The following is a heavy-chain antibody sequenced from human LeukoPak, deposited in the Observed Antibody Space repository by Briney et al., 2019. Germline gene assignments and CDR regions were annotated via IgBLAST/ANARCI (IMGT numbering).Heavy chain of an antibody. CDR1: GYTLTELS. V-gene: IGHV1-2*02. J-gene: IGHJ4*02. Sequence: ASVKVSCKVSGYTLTELSMHWVRQAPGQGLEWMGWINPNSGGTNYAQKFQGRVTMTRDTSISTAYMELSRLRSDDTAVYYCARGRSATAILVIGYWGQGTLVTVSS. CDR3: ARGRSATAILVIGY. D-gene: IGHD2-2*02. CDR2: INPNSGGT.